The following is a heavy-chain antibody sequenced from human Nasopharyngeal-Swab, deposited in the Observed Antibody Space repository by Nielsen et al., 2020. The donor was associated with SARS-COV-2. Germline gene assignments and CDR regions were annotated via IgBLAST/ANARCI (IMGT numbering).Heavy chain of an antibody. Sequence: ESLKISCTVSGGSISSYYWSWIRQPPGKGLEWIGYIYYSGSTNYNPSLKSRVTISVDTSKNQFSLKLSSVTAADTAVYYCARIGGDWNDDYWGQGTLVTVSS. D-gene: IGHD1-1*01. CDR3: ARIGGDWNDDY. CDR1: GGSISSYY. CDR2: IYYSGST. J-gene: IGHJ4*02. V-gene: IGHV4-59*01.